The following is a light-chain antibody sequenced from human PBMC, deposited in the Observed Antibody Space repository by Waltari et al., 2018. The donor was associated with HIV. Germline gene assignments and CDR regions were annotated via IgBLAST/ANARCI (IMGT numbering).Light chain of an antibody. Sequence: QSALTQPASVSGPPGQSVTISRAGGTSELGPYNYASWLQQHPGKAPKLMIFEGSGRPSGVADRFSGSKSGNTASLTISGLRPEDEADYYCTSYTSRNTYVFGSGTKISVL. CDR1: TSELGPYNY. J-gene: IGLJ1*01. CDR2: EGS. CDR3: TSYTSRNTYV. V-gene: IGLV2-14*01.